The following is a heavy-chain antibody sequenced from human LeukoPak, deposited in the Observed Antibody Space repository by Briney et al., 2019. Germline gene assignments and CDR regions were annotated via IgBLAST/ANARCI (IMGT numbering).Heavy chain of an antibody. J-gene: IGHJ4*02. CDR2: IVVASDNT. CDR1: GFTFTNSA. V-gene: IGHV1-58*02. D-gene: IGHD5-24*01. Sequence: GASVTVSCTSSGFTFTNSAMQWVRQARGKPRKWIGWIVVASDNTKSAHKSPEKVTITRAMSKSKAHLYLRRISPTATAVSYYSGAPIEMQQRGFDYWGQGTLVTVSS. CDR3: SGAPIEMQQRGFDY.